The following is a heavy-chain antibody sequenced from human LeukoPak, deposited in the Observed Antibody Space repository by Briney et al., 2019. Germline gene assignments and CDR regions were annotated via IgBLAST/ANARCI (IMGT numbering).Heavy chain of an antibody. Sequence: ASVKVSCKASGYTFTCYYMHWVRQAPGQGLEWMGWINPNSGGTNYAQKFQGRVTMTRDTSISTAYMELSRLRSDDTAVYYCARTSQLLWFGESFDYWGQGTLVTVSS. CDR1: GYTFTCYY. CDR3: ARTSQLLWFGESFDY. CDR2: INPNSGGT. V-gene: IGHV1-2*02. J-gene: IGHJ4*02. D-gene: IGHD3-10*01.